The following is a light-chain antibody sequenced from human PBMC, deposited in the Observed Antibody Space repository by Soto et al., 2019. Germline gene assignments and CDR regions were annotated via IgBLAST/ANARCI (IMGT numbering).Light chain of an antibody. CDR2: AAS. V-gene: IGKV1-9*01. J-gene: IGKJ1*01. Sequence: DIQMTQSPSSLSASVGDRVTITCQASQDISNYLNWYQQKPGKAPKLLIYAASTLQSGVPSRFSGSGSGTDFTLTISSLRPEDFATYYCQQLNSYPPWTFGQGTKVDIK. CDR3: QQLNSYPPWT. CDR1: QDISNY.